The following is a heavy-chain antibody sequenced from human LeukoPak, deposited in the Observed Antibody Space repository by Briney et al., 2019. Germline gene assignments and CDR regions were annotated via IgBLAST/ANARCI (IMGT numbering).Heavy chain of an antibody. Sequence: LEWIGSIYYSGSTYYNPSLKSRVTISVDTSKNQFSLKLSSVTAADTAVYYCARYRGHYMDVWGKGTTVTVSS. CDR2: IYYSGST. D-gene: IGHD1-14*01. J-gene: IGHJ6*03. CDR3: ARYRGHYMDV. V-gene: IGHV4-39*01.